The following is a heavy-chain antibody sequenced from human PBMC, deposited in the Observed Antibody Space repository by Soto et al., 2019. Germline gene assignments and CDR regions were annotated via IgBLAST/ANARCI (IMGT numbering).Heavy chain of an antibody. CDR1: GYTFTAYY. J-gene: IGHJ4*02. CDR3: ARALSFGSGTFYY. CDR2: INPDSGGT. Sequence: SVKVSCKTSGYTFTAYYIHWLRQAPGQGLAWMGCINPDSGGTKYAQKFQGRVTVTRDTFITTAYMDLSRLRSHDTASYYCARALSFGSGTFYYWGQGTLVTVST. D-gene: IGHD1-26*01. V-gene: IGHV1-2*02.